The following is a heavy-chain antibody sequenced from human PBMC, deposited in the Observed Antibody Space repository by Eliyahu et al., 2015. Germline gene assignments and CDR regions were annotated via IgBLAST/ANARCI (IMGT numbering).Heavy chain of an antibody. Sequence: QVQLVESGGGVVQPGKSLRLSCAASGFTFSSFDMHWVRQAPGKGPGWVAVILADGSNQHYADSVKGRFAISRDNSKNTLYLQMDRLRAEDTAVYYCAKGITNDYWGQGTLVTVSS. V-gene: IGHV3-30*18. J-gene: IGHJ4*02. CDR3: AKGITNDY. CDR2: ILADGSNQ. CDR1: GFTFSSFD. D-gene: IGHD3-16*01.